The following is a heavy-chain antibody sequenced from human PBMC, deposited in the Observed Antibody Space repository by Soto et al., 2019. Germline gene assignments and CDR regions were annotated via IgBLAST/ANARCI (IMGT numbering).Heavy chain of an antibody. J-gene: IGHJ4*02. V-gene: IGHV3-23*01. D-gene: IGHD5-18*01. CDR2: ISGSGGST. Sequence: GGSLRLSCAASGFTFSSYAMSWVRQAPGKGLEWVSAISGSGGSTYYADSVKGRFTISRDNSKNTLYLQMNSLRAEDTAVYYCAKDEQLWFLAYYFDYWGQGTLVTVPQ. CDR3: AKDEQLWFLAYYFDY. CDR1: GFTFSSYA.